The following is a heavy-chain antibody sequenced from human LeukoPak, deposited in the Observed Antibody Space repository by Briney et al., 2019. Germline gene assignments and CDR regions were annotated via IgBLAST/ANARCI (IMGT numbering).Heavy chain of an antibody. CDR1: GYTFTSYG. V-gene: IGHV1-18*01. CDR2: ISAYNGNT. Sequence: VASVKVSCKASGYTFTSYGISWVRQAPGQGLEWMGWISAYNGNTNYAQKLQGRVTITADKSTSTAYMELSSLRSEDTAVYYCAYALPPYYFDYWGQGTLVTVSS. J-gene: IGHJ4*02. CDR3: AYALPPYYFDY. D-gene: IGHD1-26*01.